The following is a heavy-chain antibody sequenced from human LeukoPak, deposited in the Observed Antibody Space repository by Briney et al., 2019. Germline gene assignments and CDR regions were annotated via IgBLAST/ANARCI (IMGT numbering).Heavy chain of an antibody. CDR3: PRDRHCGGDCSTVLYYYYGMDV. CDR2: IYYSGRT. D-gene: IGHD2-21*02. V-gene: IGHV4-30-4*01. J-gene: IGHJ6*02. Sequence: SETLSLTCTVSGASISSGDYYWSWIRQPPGKGLEWIGNIYYSGRTYYNPSLKSRVTISLATSKNQFSLKLRSVTAADTAVYYCPRDRHCGGDCSTVLYYYYGMDVWGQGTTVTVSS. CDR1: GASISSGDYY.